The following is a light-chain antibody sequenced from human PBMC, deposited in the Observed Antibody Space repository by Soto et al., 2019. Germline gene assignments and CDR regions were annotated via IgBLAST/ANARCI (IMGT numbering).Light chain of an antibody. J-gene: IGKJ1*01. V-gene: IGKV1-5*03. Sequence: DIQMTQSPSTLSASVGDRXTIXCRASQSISSWLAWYQQKPGKVPELLIYKASSLESGVPSRFSGSGSGTEFTLTISSLQPXXXXXXXXXXXXXXPTWTFGQGTKVEIK. CDR1: QSISSW. CDR2: KAS. CDR3: XXXXXXPTWT.